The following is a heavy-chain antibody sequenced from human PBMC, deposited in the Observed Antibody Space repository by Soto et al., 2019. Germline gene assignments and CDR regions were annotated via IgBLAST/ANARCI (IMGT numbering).Heavy chain of an antibody. J-gene: IGHJ6*02. CDR3: AREGVLEYSSSRDYYYGMDV. V-gene: IGHV5-51*01. CDR2: IYPGDSDT. D-gene: IGHD6-6*01. Sequence: GESLKISCKGSGYSFTSYWIGWVRQMPGKGLEWMGIIYPGDSDTRYSPSFQGQVTISADKSISTAYLQWSSLKASDTAMYYCAREGVLEYSSSRDYYYGMDVWGQGTKVTVS. CDR1: GYSFTSYW.